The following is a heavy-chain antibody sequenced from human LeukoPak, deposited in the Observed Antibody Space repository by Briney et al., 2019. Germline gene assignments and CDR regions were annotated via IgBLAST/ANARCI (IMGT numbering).Heavy chain of an antibody. CDR1: GYTFTSYA. Sequence: GASVKVSCKASGYTFTSYAMHWVRQAPGQGLEWMGWISAYNGNTNHAQKLQGRVTMTTDTSTSTAYMELRSLRSDDTAVYYCARVPDYDFWSGYPWTGNYFDYWGQGTLVTVSS. CDR2: ISAYNGNT. V-gene: IGHV1-18*01. D-gene: IGHD3-3*01. J-gene: IGHJ4*02. CDR3: ARVPDYDFWSGYPWTGNYFDY.